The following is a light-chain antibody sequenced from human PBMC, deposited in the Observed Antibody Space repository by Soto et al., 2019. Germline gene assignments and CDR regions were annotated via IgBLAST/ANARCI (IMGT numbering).Light chain of an antibody. Sequence: QSVLTQPPSVSVAPGQRVTISCTGSRSNIGAGYDVHWYQQLPGTAPKLLIYGNSNRPSGVPDRFSGSKSGTLASLAITGLQDEDEADYYCQSYDSSLSGYVVFGGGTKLTVL. CDR2: GNS. J-gene: IGLJ2*01. CDR3: QSYDSSLSGYVV. CDR1: RSNIGAGYD. V-gene: IGLV1-40*01.